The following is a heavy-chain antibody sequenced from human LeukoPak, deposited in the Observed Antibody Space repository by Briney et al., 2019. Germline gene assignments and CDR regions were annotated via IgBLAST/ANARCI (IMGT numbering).Heavy chain of an antibody. Sequence: SETLSLTCTVPGGSISRYYWSWIREPPGKGLEWIGYIYYSGSTNNNPSLKSRVTISVDTSKNQFSLKLSSVTAADTAVYYCAGSTSGDWFDPWGQGTLVTVSS. D-gene: IGHD3-10*01. CDR2: IYYSGST. CDR1: GGSISRYY. J-gene: IGHJ5*02. CDR3: AGSTSGDWFDP. V-gene: IGHV4-59*01.